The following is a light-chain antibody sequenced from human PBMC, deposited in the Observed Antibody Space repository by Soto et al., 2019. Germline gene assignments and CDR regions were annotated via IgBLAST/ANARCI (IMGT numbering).Light chain of an antibody. Sequence: EVVWTHSPATLSLSPGERATLSCRASQSVGSYLAWYQQKPGQAPRLLIYDASNRATGIPARFSGSGSGTDFTPTISSLEPEDFAVYYCQQRSNWPITFGQGTRLEIK. CDR2: DAS. CDR3: QQRSNWPIT. V-gene: IGKV3-11*01. J-gene: IGKJ5*01. CDR1: QSVGSY.